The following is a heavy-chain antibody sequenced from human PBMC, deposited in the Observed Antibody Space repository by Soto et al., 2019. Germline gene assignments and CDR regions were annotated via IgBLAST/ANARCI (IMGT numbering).Heavy chain of an antibody. Sequence: SETLSLTCAVYGGSFSSYYWSWIRQPPGKGLEWIGEINHSGSTNYNPSLKSRVTISVDTSKNQFSLKLSSVTAADTAVYYCARGLRAYGSGSYSLNYYYYYYMDVWGKGTTVTVSS. CDR3: ARGLRAYGSGSYSLNYYYYYYMDV. V-gene: IGHV4-34*01. D-gene: IGHD3-10*01. CDR1: GGSFSSYY. CDR2: INHSGST. J-gene: IGHJ6*03.